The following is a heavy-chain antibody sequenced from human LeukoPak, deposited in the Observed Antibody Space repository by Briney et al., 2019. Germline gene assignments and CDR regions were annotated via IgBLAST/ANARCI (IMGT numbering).Heavy chain of an antibody. Sequence: PSETLSLTCTVSGGSISSYYWSWIRQPPGKGLEWIGYIYYSGSTNYNPSLESRVTISVDTSKNQFSLKLSSVTAADRAVYYCARDNWNYGSSMDVWGQGTTVTVSS. CDR1: GGSISSYY. V-gene: IGHV4-59*01. CDR2: IYYSGST. CDR3: ARDNWNYGSSMDV. D-gene: IGHD1-7*01. J-gene: IGHJ6*02.